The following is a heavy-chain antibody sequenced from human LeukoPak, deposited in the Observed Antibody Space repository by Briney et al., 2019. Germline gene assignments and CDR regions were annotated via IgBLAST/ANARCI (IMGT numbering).Heavy chain of an antibody. J-gene: IGHJ6*03. Sequence: ASVKVSCKASGYTFTTYGISWVRQAPGQGLEWVGWISGYNGHTNYAQSLQGRVTMTADTSTSTAYMELRSLRSDDTAVYYCARDGYRLSGYFYYMDVWGKGTTVTVSS. CDR2: ISGYNGHT. V-gene: IGHV1-18*01. D-gene: IGHD2-2*03. CDR3: ARDGYRLSGYFYYMDV. CDR1: GYTFTTYG.